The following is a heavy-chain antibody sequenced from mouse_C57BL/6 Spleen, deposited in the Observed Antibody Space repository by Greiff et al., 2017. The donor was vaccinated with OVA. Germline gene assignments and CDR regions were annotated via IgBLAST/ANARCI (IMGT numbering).Heavy chain of an antibody. V-gene: IGHV2-9-1*01. CDR3: ASSNWDRSMDY. CDR1: GFSLTSYA. D-gene: IGHD4-1*01. CDR2: IWTGGGT. Sequence: QVQLQQSGPGLVAPSQSLSITCTVSGFSLTSYAISWVRQPPGKGLEWLGVIWTGGGTNYNSALKSRLSISKDNSKIQVFLKMNSLQTDDTAMYYCASSNWDRSMDYWGQGTSVTVSS. J-gene: IGHJ4*01.